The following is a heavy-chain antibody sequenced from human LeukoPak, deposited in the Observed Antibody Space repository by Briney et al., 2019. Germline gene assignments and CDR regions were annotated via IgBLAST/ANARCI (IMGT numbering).Heavy chain of an antibody. J-gene: IGHJ4*02. Sequence: PGGSLRLSCAASGFICGDYWMTWVRQTPGKGLEWVANIKQDGSEENCVDSVKGRFTISRDNAKKSVYLQMNSLRVEDTAIYFCARDRYYDFWDHLHRCYFDYWGQGLLVTVSS. V-gene: IGHV3-7*01. CDR1: GFICGDYW. CDR3: ARDRYYDFWDHLHRCYFDY. D-gene: IGHD3-3*01. CDR2: IKQDGSEE.